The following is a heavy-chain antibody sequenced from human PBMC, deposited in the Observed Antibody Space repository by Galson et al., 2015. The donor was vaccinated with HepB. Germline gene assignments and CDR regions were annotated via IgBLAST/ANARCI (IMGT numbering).Heavy chain of an antibody. V-gene: IGHV3-30-3*01. CDR2: ISYDGSNK. Sequence: SLRLSCAASGFTFSSYAMHWVRQAPGKGLEWVAVISYDGSNKYYADSVKGRFTISRDNSKNTLYLQMNSLRAEDTAVYYCATDPGYYGSGRHIDYWGQGTLVTVSS. CDR1: GFTFSSYA. CDR3: ATDPGYYGSGRHIDY. D-gene: IGHD3-10*01. J-gene: IGHJ4*02.